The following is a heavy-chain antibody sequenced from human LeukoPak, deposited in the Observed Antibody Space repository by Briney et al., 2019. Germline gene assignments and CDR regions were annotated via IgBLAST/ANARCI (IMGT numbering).Heavy chain of an antibody. J-gene: IGHJ1*01. CDR1: GYTFTGYY. Sequence: EASVKVSCKASGYTFTGYYMHWVRQAPGQGLEWMGIINPSGGSTSYAQKFQGRVTMTRDMSTSTVYTELSSLRSEDTAVYYCARPGVEAAPLFVHAKYFQHWGQGTLVTVSS. CDR3: ARPGVEAAPLFVHAKYFQH. D-gene: IGHD2-15*01. CDR2: INPSGGST. V-gene: IGHV1-46*01.